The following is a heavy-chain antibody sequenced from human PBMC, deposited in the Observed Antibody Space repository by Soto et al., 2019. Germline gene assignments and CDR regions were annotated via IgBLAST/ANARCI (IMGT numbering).Heavy chain of an antibody. CDR3: ARDQEGIRAAGPLDY. V-gene: IGHV3-30*04. D-gene: IGHD6-13*01. Sequence: QVQLVESGGGVVQPGRSLRLSCAASGFTFSSYALHWVRQAPGKGLDWVAVIPYDGRNEYYADSVKGRFTISRDNSKSTLYLQMNSLRGEDTAVYYCARDQEGIRAAGPLDYWGQGTLVTVSS. CDR2: IPYDGRNE. CDR1: GFTFSSYA. J-gene: IGHJ4*02.